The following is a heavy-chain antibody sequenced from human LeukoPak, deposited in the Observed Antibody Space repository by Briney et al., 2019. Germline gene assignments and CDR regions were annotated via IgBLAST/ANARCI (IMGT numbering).Heavy chain of an antibody. CDR1: GGSIGSYY. D-gene: IGHD6-19*01. Sequence: PSETLPLTCTVSGGSIGSYYWSWIRQPAGKGLEWIGRIYTSGSTNYNPSLKSRVTMSVDTSKNQFSLKLSSMTAADTAVYYCARDTQEEQWFSTVYYYYYGMDVWGQGTTVTVSS. V-gene: IGHV4-4*07. J-gene: IGHJ6*02. CDR3: ARDTQEEQWFSTVYYYYYGMDV. CDR2: IYTSGST.